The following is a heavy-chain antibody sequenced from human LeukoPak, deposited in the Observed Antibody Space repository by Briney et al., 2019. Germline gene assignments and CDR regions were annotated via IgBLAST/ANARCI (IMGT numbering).Heavy chain of an antibody. CDR2: MNPNRGNT. J-gene: IGHJ6*03. Sequence: GASVKVSCKASGYTFTSYDINWVRRAPGQGLEWMGWMNPNRGNTGYAQKLQGRVTMTRNTSISTAYMELSSLRSEDTAVYYCARGSSGTSPPFYYYYYYMDVWGKGTTVTVSS. V-gene: IGHV1-8*01. CDR1: GYTFTSYD. CDR3: ARGSSGTSPPFYYYYYYMDV. D-gene: IGHD2-2*01.